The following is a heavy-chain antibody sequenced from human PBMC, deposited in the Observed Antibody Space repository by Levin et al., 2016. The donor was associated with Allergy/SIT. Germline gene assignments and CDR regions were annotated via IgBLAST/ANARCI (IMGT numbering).Heavy chain of an antibody. CDR3: ARDPDLRGIDAFDI. CDR2: INHSGST. J-gene: IGHJ3*02. CDR1: GGSFSGYY. Sequence: GSLRLSCAVYGGSFSGYYWSWIRQPPGKGLEWIGEINHSGSTNYNPSLKSRVTISVDTSKNQFSLKLSSVTAADTAVYYCARDPDLRGIDAFDIWGQGTMVTVSS. V-gene: IGHV4-34*01. D-gene: IGHD3-3*01.